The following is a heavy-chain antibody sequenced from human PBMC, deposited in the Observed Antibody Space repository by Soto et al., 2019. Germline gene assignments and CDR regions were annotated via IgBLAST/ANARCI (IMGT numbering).Heavy chain of an antibody. V-gene: IGHV4-31*03. CDR1: GGSISSGWYY. CDR2: IYYSGST. D-gene: IGHD6-13*01. J-gene: IGHJ4*02. Sequence: PXETLSVSITVSGGSISSGWYYWSWIRQHPGKGLEWIGYIYYSGSTYYNPSLKSRVTISVDTSKNQFSLKLSSVTAADTAVYYCARVDSSSWYYFDYWGQGTLVTVSS. CDR3: ARVDSSSWYYFDY.